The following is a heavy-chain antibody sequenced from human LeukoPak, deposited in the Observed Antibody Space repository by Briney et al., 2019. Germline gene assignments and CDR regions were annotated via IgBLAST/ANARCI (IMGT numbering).Heavy chain of an antibody. CDR2: ITGSGDTT. V-gene: IGHV3-23*01. D-gene: IGHD6-13*01. CDR1: GFTFTSYA. J-gene: IGHJ4*02. Sequence: AGGSLGLSCAASGFTFTSYAMSWVRQAPGKGLEWVSAITGSGDTTYYAASVKGRFTISRDNSKNTLYLQMNSLRAEDTAVYYCATDLYSSSWYLNYWGQGTLVTVSS. CDR3: ATDLYSSSWYLNY.